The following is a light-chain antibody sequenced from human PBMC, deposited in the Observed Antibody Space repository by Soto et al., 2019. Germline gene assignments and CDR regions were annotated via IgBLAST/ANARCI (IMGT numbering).Light chain of an antibody. CDR3: QQYYNTPWT. CDR1: QTVLNRSNNKNS. CDR2: WAS. J-gene: IGKJ1*01. Sequence: DIVMTQSPDSLAVSLGERATINCKSSQTVLNRSNNKNSLTWYQQKPGQPPKLLIYWASTREYGVPDRFSGSGSGTDFTLTISSLQAEDVAVYYCQQYYNTPWTFGQGTKVEIK. V-gene: IGKV4-1*01.